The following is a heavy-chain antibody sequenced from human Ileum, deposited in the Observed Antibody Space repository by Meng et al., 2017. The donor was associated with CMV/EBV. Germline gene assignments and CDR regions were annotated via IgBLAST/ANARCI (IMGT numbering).Heavy chain of an antibody. CDR3: AKPITGTTRFDY. J-gene: IGHJ4*02. CDR2: ISASGDRT. D-gene: IGHD1-14*01. CDR1: GFTLSNYV. V-gene: IGHV3-23*01. Sequence: GGSLRLSCAASGFTLSNYVMNWVRQAPGKGLEWVSSISASGDRTYYADSVMGRFTISRDTSKSTLYLQMNSLRAEDTAVYYCAKPITGTTRFDYWGQGTLVTVSS.